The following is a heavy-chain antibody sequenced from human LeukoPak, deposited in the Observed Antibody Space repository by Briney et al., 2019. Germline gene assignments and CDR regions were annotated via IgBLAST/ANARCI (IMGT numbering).Heavy chain of an antibody. CDR1: GYTFTGYY. D-gene: IGHD2-2*01. Sequence: ASVKVSCKASGYTFTGYYMHWVRQAPGQGLEWMGWINPNSGDTIYAQKFQGRVTMTRDTSITTAYMELSRLTSDDTATYYCAREEGFCRTTSCSAPFDYWGQGTLVTVSS. J-gene: IGHJ4*02. CDR2: INPNSGDT. V-gene: IGHV1-2*02. CDR3: AREEGFCRTTSCSAPFDY.